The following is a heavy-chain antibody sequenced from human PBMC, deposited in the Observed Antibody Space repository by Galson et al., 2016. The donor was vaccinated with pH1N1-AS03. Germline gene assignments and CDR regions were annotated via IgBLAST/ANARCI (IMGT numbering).Heavy chain of an antibody. CDR2: IKEDGNYQ. CDR3: ARTRGVLQSAGEMLSYFDY. Sequence: SLRLSCAASGFTFGAFWMSWVRQAPGKGLEWVANIKEDGNYQHYVASVKGRFTISRDNAKKSLFLQMNSLTADDTAVYYCARTRGVLQSAGEMLSYFDYWGLGSLVTVSS. J-gene: IGHJ4*02. V-gene: IGHV3-7*01. D-gene: IGHD3-10*01. CDR1: GFTFGAFW.